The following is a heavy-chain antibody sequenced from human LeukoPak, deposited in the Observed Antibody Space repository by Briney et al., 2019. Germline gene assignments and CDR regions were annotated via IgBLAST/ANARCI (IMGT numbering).Heavy chain of an antibody. Sequence: PGGSLRLSCAASGFTFDDYAMHWVRQAPGKGLEWVSAISGSGSYTDYADSVKGRFTISKDISKNTLYMRMSSLRAEDTAVYFCAKRRYDSSGHFDSWGQGTLVTVSS. V-gene: IGHV3-23*01. CDR3: AKRRYDSSGHFDS. CDR2: ISGSGSYT. D-gene: IGHD3-22*01. CDR1: GFTFDDYA. J-gene: IGHJ4*02.